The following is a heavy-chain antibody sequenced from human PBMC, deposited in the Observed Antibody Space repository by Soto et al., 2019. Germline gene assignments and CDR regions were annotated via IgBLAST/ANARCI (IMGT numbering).Heavy chain of an antibody. Sequence: GASVKVSCKASGYTFTGYYMHWVRQAPGQGLEWMGWINPNSGGTNYAQKFQGRVTMTRDTSISTAYMELSRLRSDDTAVYYCARGNPPYGSGSYKRKLLTPPPGMDVWGQGTTVTVSS. J-gene: IGHJ6*02. CDR3: ARGNPPYGSGSYKRKLLTPPPGMDV. CDR2: INPNSGGT. V-gene: IGHV1-2*02. CDR1: GYTFTGYY. D-gene: IGHD3-10*01.